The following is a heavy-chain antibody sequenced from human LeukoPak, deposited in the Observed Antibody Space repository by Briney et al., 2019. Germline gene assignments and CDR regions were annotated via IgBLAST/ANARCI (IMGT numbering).Heavy chain of an antibody. CDR1: GFTFSSYA. D-gene: IGHD6-13*01. V-gene: IGHV3-23*01. J-gene: IGHJ4*02. CDR3: AKDRGHSSSWYLDY. Sequence: PGGSLRLSCAASGFTFSSYAMSWVSQAPGKGLEWVSAISGSGGSTYYADSVKGRFTISRDNSKNTLYLQMNSLRAEDTAVYYCAKDRGHSSSWYLDYWGQGTLATVSS. CDR2: ISGSGGST.